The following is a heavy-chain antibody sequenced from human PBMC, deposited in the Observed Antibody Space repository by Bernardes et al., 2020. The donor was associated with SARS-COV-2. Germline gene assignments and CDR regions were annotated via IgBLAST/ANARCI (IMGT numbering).Heavy chain of an antibody. CDR3: ARELAGYGMDV. CDR2: IWYDGSNK. V-gene: IGHV3-33*01. CDR1: GFTFSSYG. J-gene: IGHJ6*02. Sequence: GGSLRLSCAASGFTFSSYGMHWVRQAPGKGLEWVAFIWYDGSNKYYADSVKGRFTISRDNSKNTLYLQMNSLRAEDTAVYYCARELAGYGMDVWGQGTTVTVSS.